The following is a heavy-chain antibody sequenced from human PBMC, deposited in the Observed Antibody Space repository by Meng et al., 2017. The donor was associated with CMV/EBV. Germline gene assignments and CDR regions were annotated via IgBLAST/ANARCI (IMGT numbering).Heavy chain of an antibody. J-gene: IGHJ3*02. CDR2: IYYSGST. V-gene: IGHV4-39*07. D-gene: IGHD2-2*02. Sequence: SETLSLTCTVSGGSISSSSYYWGWSRQPPGKGLEWIGSIYYSGSTYYNPSLKSRVTISVDTSKNQFSLKLSSVTAADTAVYYCARLPPPLGYCSSTSCYNPQDAFDIWGQGTMVTVSS. CDR1: GGSISSSSYY. CDR3: ARLPPPLGYCSSTSCYNPQDAFDI.